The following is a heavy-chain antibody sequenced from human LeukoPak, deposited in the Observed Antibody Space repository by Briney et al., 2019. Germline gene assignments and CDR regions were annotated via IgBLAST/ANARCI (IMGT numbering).Heavy chain of an antibody. CDR1: GFTFSDYA. V-gene: IGHV3-64*01. CDR2: IGPIGVYT. J-gene: IGHJ4*02. Sequence: PGGSLRLSCAASGFTFSDYAMHWVRQAPGKGLEFVSVIGPIGVYTYYANSVKSRFTISRDNSKSTVSLQMGSLRDEDMAVYYCARSPPGRTNWNYYDYWGRGTLVTVSS. CDR3: ARSPPGRTNWNYYDY. D-gene: IGHD1-1*01.